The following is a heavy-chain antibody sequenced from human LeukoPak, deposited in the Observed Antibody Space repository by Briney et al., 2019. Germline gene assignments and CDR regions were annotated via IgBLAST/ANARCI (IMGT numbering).Heavy chain of an antibody. CDR2: ISAYNGNT. J-gene: IGHJ6*02. V-gene: IGHV1-18*01. CDR1: GYTFTSYG. CDR3: ARDRYYYDSSGYYKRTGGGGMDV. Sequence: GASVKVSCKASGYTFTSYGISWVRQAPGQGLEWMGWISAYNGNTNYAQKFQGWVTMTRDTSISTAYMELSRLRSDDTAVYYCARDRYYYDSSGYYKRTGGGGMDVWGQGTTVTVSS. D-gene: IGHD3-22*01.